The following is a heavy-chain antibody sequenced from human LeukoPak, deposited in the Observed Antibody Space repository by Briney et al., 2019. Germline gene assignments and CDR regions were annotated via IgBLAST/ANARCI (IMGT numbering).Heavy chain of an antibody. CDR2: IIPIFGTA. J-gene: IGHJ4*02. D-gene: IGHD2-15*01. CDR1: GGTFSSYA. CDR3: AAEGQWSLVHYFNS. Sequence: SVKVSCKASGGTFSSYAISWVRQAPGQGLEWMGGIIPIFGTANYAQKFQGRVTITADESTSTAYMELSSLRSEDTAVYYCAAEGQWSLVHYFNSWGQGTLVTVSS. V-gene: IGHV1-69*13.